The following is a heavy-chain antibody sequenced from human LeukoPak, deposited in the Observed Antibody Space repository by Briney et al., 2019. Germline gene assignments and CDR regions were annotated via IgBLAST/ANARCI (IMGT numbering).Heavy chain of an antibody. CDR3: AREQLAHSDY. D-gene: IGHD6-6*01. J-gene: IGHJ4*02. V-gene: IGHV4-34*01. Sequence: SETLSLTCAVYGGSFSGYYWSWIRQPPGKGLEWIGEINHSGSTNYNPSLKGRVTISVDTSKNQFSLKLSSVTAADTAVYYCAREQLAHSDYWGQGTLVTVSS. CDR1: GGSFSGYY. CDR2: INHSGST.